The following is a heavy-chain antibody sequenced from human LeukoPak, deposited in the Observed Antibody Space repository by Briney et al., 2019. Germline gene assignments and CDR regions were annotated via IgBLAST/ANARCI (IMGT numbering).Heavy chain of an antibody. Sequence: SETLSLTCAVYGGSISSYYWNWIRQPPGKGLEWIGEINHSGSTNYNPSLKSRVTLSVDTSRNQFSLKLRSVTAADTAIYYCARGRYGDYVGEDGFNIWGQGTMVTVSS. J-gene: IGHJ3*02. CDR1: GGSISSYY. CDR3: ARGRYGDYVGEDGFNI. CDR2: INHSGST. D-gene: IGHD4-17*01. V-gene: IGHV4-34*01.